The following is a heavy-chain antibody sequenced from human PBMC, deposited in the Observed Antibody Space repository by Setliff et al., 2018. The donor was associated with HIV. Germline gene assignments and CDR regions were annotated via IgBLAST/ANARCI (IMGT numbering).Heavy chain of an antibody. Sequence: GGSLRLSCAASGLTFSSYAMSWVRQAPGKGLEWVSGIKGSGDTAYYADSVKGRFTISRDNSKNTLYLQMNSLRAEDTAVYYCAKDRLSAPWGGATNAFDIWGQGTMVTVS. CDR1: GLTFSSYA. J-gene: IGHJ3*02. V-gene: IGHV3-23*01. CDR3: AKDRLSAPWGGATNAFDI. CDR2: IKGSGDTA. D-gene: IGHD1-26*01.